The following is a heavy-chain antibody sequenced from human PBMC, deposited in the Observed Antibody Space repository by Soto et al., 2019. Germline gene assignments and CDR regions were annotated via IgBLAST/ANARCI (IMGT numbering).Heavy chain of an antibody. D-gene: IGHD2-8*01. J-gene: IGHJ4*02. CDR2: ISGSGERT. Sequence: EVQLLESGGGLVQPGGSLRLSCAASGFTFSSYAMSWVRQAPGKGLEGVSAISGSGERTYYADSVKGRFTISRDNSRNTLYMQMNSLRGEDTAVYFCAKMNGPPHWGQGTLVTVSS. CDR1: GFTFSSYA. V-gene: IGHV3-23*01. CDR3: AKMNGPPH.